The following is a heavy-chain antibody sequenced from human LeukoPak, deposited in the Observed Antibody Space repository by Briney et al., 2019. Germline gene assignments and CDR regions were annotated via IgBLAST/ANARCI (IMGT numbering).Heavy chain of an antibody. Sequence: LGGSLRLSCAASGFSFTNCAMSWVRQTPGKGLEWVSATVGSGPDTYHADSVKGRFTVSRDNSRNTLYLQMNSLRVEDTAVYYCTKAPLRSCTGAFCYPFDYWGQGTLVTVSS. CDR3: TKAPLRSCTGAFCYPFDY. D-gene: IGHD2-8*02. J-gene: IGHJ4*02. CDR2: TVGSGPDT. V-gene: IGHV3-23*01. CDR1: GFSFTNCA.